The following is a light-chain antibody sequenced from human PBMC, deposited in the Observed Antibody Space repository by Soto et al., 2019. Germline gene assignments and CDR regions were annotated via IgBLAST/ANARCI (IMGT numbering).Light chain of an antibody. J-gene: IGKJ3*01. CDR3: QQYNNWPPDT. CDR1: QSISSN. CDR2: GAS. V-gene: IGKV3-15*01. Sequence: EIVMKQSPATLSVSPGERATLSCRASQSISSNLAWYQQKPGQAPRLLIYGASTRATGIPARFSGSGSGTDFTLTISSLQSEDFAVYYCQQYNNWPPDTFGPGTKVDIK.